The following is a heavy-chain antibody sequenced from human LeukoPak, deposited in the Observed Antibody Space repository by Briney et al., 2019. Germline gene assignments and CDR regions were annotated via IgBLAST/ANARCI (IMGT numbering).Heavy chain of an antibody. Sequence: GVSLRLSCEASGFTFNTYSMIWARQAPGKGLECVSSIDSSGGYMFYADSVKGRFIISRDNAKDSLYLQMNSLRVEDTAVYYCLRGDRRDYWGQGTLVTVSS. V-gene: IGHV3-21*06. J-gene: IGHJ4*02. CDR1: GFTFNTYS. CDR2: IDSSGGYM. CDR3: LRGDRRDY.